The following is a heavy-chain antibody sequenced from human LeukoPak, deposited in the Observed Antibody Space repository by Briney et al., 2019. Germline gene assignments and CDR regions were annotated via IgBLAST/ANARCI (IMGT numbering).Heavy chain of an antibody. Sequence: SLRLSCAASGFTFSSYAMSWVRQAPGKGLEWVAAISGSGGSTYYADSVEGRFTISRDNSKNTLYRQMNSLRAEDTAVYYCAKDYSRITMIVVVITPLDAFDIWGQGKMVTVSS. V-gene: IGHV3-23*01. J-gene: IGHJ3*02. CDR3: AKDYSRITMIVVVITPLDAFDI. CDR2: ISGSGGST. CDR1: GFTFSSYA. D-gene: IGHD3-22*01.